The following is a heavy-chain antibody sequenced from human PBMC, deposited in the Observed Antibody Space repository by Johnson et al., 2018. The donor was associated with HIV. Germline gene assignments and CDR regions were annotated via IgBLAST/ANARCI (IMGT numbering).Heavy chain of an antibody. Sequence: VQLVESGGGLIQPGGSLRLSCAASGFTVSSNYMSWVRQAPGKGLEWVSVIYSGGSTYYADSVKGRFTISRDNSQNTLYLQMNSLRAEDTAGYDCASRTGWDAFEIWGQGTMVTVSS. J-gene: IGHJ3*02. D-gene: IGHD7-27*01. V-gene: IGHV3-53*01. CDR1: GFTVSSNY. CDR3: ASRTGWDAFEI. CDR2: IYSGGST.